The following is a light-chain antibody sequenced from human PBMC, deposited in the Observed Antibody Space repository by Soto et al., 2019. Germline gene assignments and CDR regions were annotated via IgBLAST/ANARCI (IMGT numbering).Light chain of an antibody. CDR2: EVS. Sequence: QSALTQPASVSGSPGQSITISCTGTSSDVGGYNYVSWYQQHPGKAPKVMIYEVSNRPSGVSNRFSGSKSGNTASLTISGLQAEDEADYYCSSFASGYIVIFGGGTKLTVL. CDR1: SSDVGGYNY. J-gene: IGLJ2*01. V-gene: IGLV2-14*01. CDR3: SSFASGYIVI.